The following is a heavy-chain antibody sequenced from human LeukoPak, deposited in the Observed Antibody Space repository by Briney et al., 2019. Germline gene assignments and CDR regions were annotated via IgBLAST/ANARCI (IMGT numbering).Heavy chain of an antibody. CDR2: IYYSGST. CDR3: ARMSDLSSSHPHVDY. J-gene: IGHJ4*02. V-gene: IGHV4-30-4*01. Sequence: SETLSLTCTVSGVSISSGDYYWSWIRQPPGKGLEWIGYIYYSGSTYYNPSLKSRVTISVDTSKNQFSLKLSSVTAADTAVYYCARMSDLSSSHPHVDYWGQGTLVTVSS. CDR1: GVSISSGDYY. D-gene: IGHD6-13*01.